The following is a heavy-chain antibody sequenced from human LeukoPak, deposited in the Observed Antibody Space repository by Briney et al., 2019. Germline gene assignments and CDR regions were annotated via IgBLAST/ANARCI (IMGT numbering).Heavy chain of an antibody. CDR2: ISGSGGST. J-gene: IGHJ4*02. V-gene: IGHV3-23*01. D-gene: IGHD7-27*01. CDR3: TKRGRDWGPFDY. CDR1: GFTFGDYA. Sequence: GRSLRLSCTASGFTFGDYAMSWIRQAPGKGLEWVSAISGSGGSTYYADSVKGRFTISRDISKNTLYLQMNSLRAEDTAVYYCTKRGRDWGPFDYWGQGALVTVSS.